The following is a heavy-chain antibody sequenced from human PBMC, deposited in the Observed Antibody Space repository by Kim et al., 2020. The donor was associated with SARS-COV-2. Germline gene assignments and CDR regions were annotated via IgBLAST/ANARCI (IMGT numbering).Heavy chain of an antibody. CDR2: IYYSGST. CDR1: GGSISSYY. Sequence: SETLSLTCTVSGGSISSYYWSWIRQPPGKGLEWIGYIYYSGSTNYNPSLKSRVTISVDTSNNQFSLKLSSVTAADTAVYYCARAQGGGMDVWGQGTTVTVSS. D-gene: IGHD2-15*01. J-gene: IGHJ6*02. V-gene: IGHV4-59*13. CDR3: ARAQGGGMDV.